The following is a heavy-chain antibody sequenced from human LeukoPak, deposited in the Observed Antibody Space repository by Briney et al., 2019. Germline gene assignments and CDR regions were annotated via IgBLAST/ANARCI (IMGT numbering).Heavy chain of an antibody. J-gene: IGHJ4*02. Sequence: PGGSLRLSCGASGFAFSSYWMTWLRQAPGKGLEFVANIEPAGSATYYADSVKGRFTISRDNTKNTLYLQMNSLRAEDTAVYYCAKEDSGSPIDYWGQGTLVTVSS. CDR1: GFAFSSYW. V-gene: IGHV3-7*03. CDR2: IEPAGSAT. CDR3: AKEDSGSPIDY. D-gene: IGHD1-26*01.